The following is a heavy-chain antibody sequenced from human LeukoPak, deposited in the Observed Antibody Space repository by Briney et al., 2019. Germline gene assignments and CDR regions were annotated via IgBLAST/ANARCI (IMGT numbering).Heavy chain of an antibody. CDR3: ARAREIAAAYSDY. Sequence: PSETLSLTCTVSGGSISSGGYYWSWIRQPPGKGLEWIGYIYHSGSTYYNPSLKSRVTISVDRSKNQFSLKLSSVTAADTAVYYCARAREIAAAYSDYWGQGTLVTVSS. CDR2: IYHSGST. CDR1: GGSISSGGYY. J-gene: IGHJ4*02. D-gene: IGHD6-13*01. V-gene: IGHV4-30-2*01.